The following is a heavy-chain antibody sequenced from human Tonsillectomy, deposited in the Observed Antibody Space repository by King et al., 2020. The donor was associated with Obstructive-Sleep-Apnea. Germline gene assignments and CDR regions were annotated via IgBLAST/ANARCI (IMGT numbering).Heavy chain of an antibody. J-gene: IGHJ4*02. Sequence: VQLVESGGGVVQPGWSLRLSCAASGFTFIGSAMHWVRQTQGKGLEWVAGISFDGSDKNYGDSLKGRFTISRDNSKNTLYLQMNSLRPEDTAVYFCAKDGGPLEYWGQGTLVTVSS. CDR2: ISFDGSDK. D-gene: IGHD3-3*01. CDR1: GFTFIGSA. V-gene: IGHV3-30-3*01. CDR3: AKDGGPLEY.